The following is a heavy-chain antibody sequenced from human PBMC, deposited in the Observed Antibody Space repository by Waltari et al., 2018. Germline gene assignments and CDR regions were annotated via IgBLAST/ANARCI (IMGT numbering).Heavy chain of an antibody. CDR3: ARYSSSHPFDI. CDR1: GYSFTNYW. J-gene: IGHJ3*02. D-gene: IGHD6-6*01. V-gene: IGHV5-51*01. CDR2: IYPGDSDT. Sequence: EVQLVQSGAEVKKPGESLKISCKGSGYSFTNYWIGGVRQMPGKGLEWMWIIYPGDSDTNYSPPFQGQVTISADKSISTAYLQWSSLKASYTAMYYCARYSSSHPFDIWGQGTMVTVSS.